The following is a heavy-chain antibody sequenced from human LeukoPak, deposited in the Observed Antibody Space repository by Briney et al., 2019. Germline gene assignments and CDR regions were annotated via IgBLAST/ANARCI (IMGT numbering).Heavy chain of an antibody. V-gene: IGHV3-30-3*02. CDR2: ISYDGSNK. Sequence: GGSLRLSCAASGFTFSSYAMHWVRQAPGKGLEWVAVISYDGSNKYYADSVKGRFTISRDNSKNTLYLQMDSLRAEDTAVYYCAKCGYSGCHLIDYWGQGTLVTVSS. CDR3: AKCGYSGCHLIDY. CDR1: GFTFSSYA. D-gene: IGHD5-12*01. J-gene: IGHJ4*02.